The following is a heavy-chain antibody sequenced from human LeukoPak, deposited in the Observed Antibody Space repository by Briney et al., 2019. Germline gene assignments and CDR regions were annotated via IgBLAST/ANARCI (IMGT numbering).Heavy chain of an antibody. CDR1: RLTFNSYA. D-gene: IGHD3-16*01. CDR2: ISGGATST. V-gene: IGHV3-23*01. CDR3: AQVGGMAQDV. J-gene: IGHJ6*04. Sequence: PGGSLRLSCAASRLTFNSYAMSWVRQAPGKGLEWVSAISGGATSTYYADSVKGRFTISRDNSKNTVYLQMNSLRAEDTDIYYCAQVGGMAQDVWGKGTTVTVSS.